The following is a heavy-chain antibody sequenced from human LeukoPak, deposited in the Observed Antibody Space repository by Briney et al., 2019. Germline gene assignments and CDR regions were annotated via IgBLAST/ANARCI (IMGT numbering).Heavy chain of an antibody. CDR2: INHSGST. CDR1: GGSFSGYY. CDR3: ARLLPYYYGSGSYYKTTPNWYFDL. V-gene: IGHV4-34*01. D-gene: IGHD3-10*01. Sequence: SETLSLTCAVYGGSFSGYYWSWIRQPPGKGLEWIGEINHSGSTNYNPSLKSRVTISLDTSKNQFSLKLSSVTAADTAVYYCARLLPYYYGSGSYYKTTPNWYFDLWGRGTLVTVSS. J-gene: IGHJ2*01.